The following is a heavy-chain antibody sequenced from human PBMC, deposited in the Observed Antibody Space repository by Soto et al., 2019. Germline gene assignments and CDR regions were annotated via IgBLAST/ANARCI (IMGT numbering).Heavy chain of an antibody. D-gene: IGHD6-25*01. CDR3: ARLSGGWQSWFDT. Sequence: QVQLQESGPGLVKPSQTLSLTCTVSGGSISSDDFYWSWIRQHPGKGLEWIGYIYYSGNTYYNPSKNSRVTILIKTSKNHSPLQLSNVTAANTTEYYCARLSGGWQSWFDTWAQRSMVNASS. V-gene: IGHV4-31*03. CDR1: GGSISSDDFY. J-gene: IGHJ5*02. CDR2: IYYSGNT.